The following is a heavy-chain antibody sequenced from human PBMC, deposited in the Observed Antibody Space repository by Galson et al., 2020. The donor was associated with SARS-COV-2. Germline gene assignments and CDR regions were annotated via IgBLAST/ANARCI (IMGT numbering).Heavy chain of an antibody. CDR2: INHSGST. D-gene: IGHD3-10*01. V-gene: IGHV4-34*01. Sequence: SETLSLTCAVYGGSFSGYSWSWIRQPPGKGLEWIGEINHSGSTNYNPSLKSRVTISVDTSKNQFSLKLSSVTAADTAVYYCASAGEYYGSGSDSYYYYGMDVWGQGTTVTVSS. J-gene: IGHJ6*02. CDR1: GGSFSGYS. CDR3: ASAGEYYGSGSDSYYYYGMDV.